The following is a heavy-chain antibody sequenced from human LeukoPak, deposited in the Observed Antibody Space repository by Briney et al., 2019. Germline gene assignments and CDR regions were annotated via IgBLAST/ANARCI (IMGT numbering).Heavy chain of an antibody. D-gene: IGHD2-15*01. CDR2: MKPDGSEI. CDR1: GFTFSSYA. V-gene: IGHV3-7*01. J-gene: IGHJ4*02. CDR3: ARDKVVGATYLDY. Sequence: KAGGSLRLSCAASGFTFSSYAMSWVRQAPGKGLEWVANMKPDGSEIFYVDSVKGRFTISRDNAMNTLYLQMNSLRAGDTAVYYCARDKVVGATYLDYWGQGTLVTVSS.